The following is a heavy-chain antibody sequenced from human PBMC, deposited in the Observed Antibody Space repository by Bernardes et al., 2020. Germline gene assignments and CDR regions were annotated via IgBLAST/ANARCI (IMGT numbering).Heavy chain of an antibody. J-gene: IGHJ5*02. CDR2: ISYDGSNK. CDR3: AKDWRWHNWNYGLNR. Sequence: GSLRLSCAASGFSFINYGMHWVRQAPGKGLEWLAVISYDGSNKFYADSVKGRFTISRDNSKNTLYLQLNSLAPEDTAAYYCAKDWRWHNWNYGLNRWGQGALVTVSS. V-gene: IGHV3-30*18. D-gene: IGHD1-7*01. CDR1: GFSFINYG.